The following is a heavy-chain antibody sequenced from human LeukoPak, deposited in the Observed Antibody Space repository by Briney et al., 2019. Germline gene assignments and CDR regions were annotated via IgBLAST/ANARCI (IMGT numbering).Heavy chain of an antibody. Sequence: SETLSLTCAVYGGSFSGYYWSWICQPPGKGLEWIGEINHSGSTNYNPSLKSRVTISVDRSKNQFSLKLSSVTAADTAVYYCAREYSGYDYWGQGTLVTVSS. CDR2: INHSGST. CDR1: GGSFSGYY. D-gene: IGHD5-12*01. CDR3: AREYSGYDY. V-gene: IGHV4-34*01. J-gene: IGHJ4*02.